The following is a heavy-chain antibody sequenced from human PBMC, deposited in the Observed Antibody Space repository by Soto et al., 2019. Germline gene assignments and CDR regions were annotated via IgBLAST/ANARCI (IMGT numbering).Heavy chain of an antibody. Sequence: ASVKVSCKASGYTFTSYGISWVRQAPGQGLEWMGWISAYNGNTNYAQKLQGRVTMTTDTSTSTAYMELRSLRSDDTAVYYCARDQLGYCSSTSCYEGHYMDVWGKGTTVTVSS. CDR3: ARDQLGYCSSTSCYEGHYMDV. CDR1: GYTFTSYG. J-gene: IGHJ6*03. D-gene: IGHD2-2*01. V-gene: IGHV1-18*01. CDR2: ISAYNGNT.